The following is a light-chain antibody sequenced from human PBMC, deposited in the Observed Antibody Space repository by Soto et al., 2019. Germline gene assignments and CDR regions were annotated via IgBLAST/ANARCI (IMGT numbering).Light chain of an antibody. J-gene: IGLJ2*01. Sequence: QSVLTQPPSVSGAPGQRVTISCTGRSSNIGARYDVHWYQQLPGTAPKLLIYGNSNRPSGVPDRFSGSKSGTSASLAITGLQAEDEADYYCQSYDSSLNAVVFGGGTKLTVL. CDR3: QSYDSSLNAVV. CDR2: GNS. CDR1: SSNIGARYD. V-gene: IGLV1-40*01.